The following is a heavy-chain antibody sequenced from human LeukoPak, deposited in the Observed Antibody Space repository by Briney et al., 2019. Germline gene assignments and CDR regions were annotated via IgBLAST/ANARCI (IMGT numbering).Heavy chain of an antibody. J-gene: IGHJ6*02. CDR3: AKHYDYVWGSYPPGADYGMDV. V-gene: IGHV3-23*01. D-gene: IGHD3-16*01. CDR2: ISGSGGST. Sequence: GASLRLSCAASGFTFSSYAMSWVRQAPGKELEWVSAISGSGGSTYYADSVKGRFTISRDNSKNTLYLQMNSLRAEDTAVYYCAKHYDYVWGSYPPGADYGMDVWGQGTTVTVSS. CDR1: GFTFSSYA.